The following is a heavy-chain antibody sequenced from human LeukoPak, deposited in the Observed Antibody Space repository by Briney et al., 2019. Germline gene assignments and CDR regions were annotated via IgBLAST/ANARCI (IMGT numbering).Heavy chain of an antibody. CDR2: IYTSGST. CDR3: ARGIWFGELLSSPYYYYYYMDV. D-gene: IGHD3-10*01. J-gene: IGHJ6*03. V-gene: IGHV4-4*07. Sequence: SETLSLTCTVSGGSISSYYWSWIRQPAGKGLEWIGRIYTSGSTNYNPSLKSRVTISADTSKNQFSLKLSSVTAADTAVYYCARGIWFGELLSSPYYYYYYMDVWGKGTTVTISS. CDR1: GGSISSYY.